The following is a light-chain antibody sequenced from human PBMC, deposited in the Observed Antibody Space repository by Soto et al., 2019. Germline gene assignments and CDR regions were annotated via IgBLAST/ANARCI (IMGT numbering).Light chain of an antibody. CDR1: SSDVGGYKY. J-gene: IGLJ3*02. CDR3: NSYTSSSTWV. CDR2: EVS. Sequence: QAVVTQPASVSGSPGQSITISCTGTSSDVGGYKYVSWYQQHPGKAPKLMIYEVSNRPSGVSNRFSGSKSGNTASLTISGLQAEDEADYYCNSYTSSSTWVFGGGTELTVL. V-gene: IGLV2-14*01.